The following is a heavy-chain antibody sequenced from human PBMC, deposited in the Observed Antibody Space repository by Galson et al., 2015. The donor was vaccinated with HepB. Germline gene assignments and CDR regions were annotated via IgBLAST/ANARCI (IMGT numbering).Heavy chain of an antibody. D-gene: IGHD3-9*01. CDR3: ARGLGILTGYYYYYYGMDV. V-gene: IGHV1-8*01. CDR2: MNPNSGNT. Sequence: SVKVSCKASGYTFTSYDINWVRRATGQGLEWMGWMNPNSGNTGYAQKFQGRVTMTRNTSISTAYMELSSLRSEDTAVYYCARGLGILTGYYYYYYGMDVWGQGTTVTVSS. CDR1: GYTFTSYD. J-gene: IGHJ6*02.